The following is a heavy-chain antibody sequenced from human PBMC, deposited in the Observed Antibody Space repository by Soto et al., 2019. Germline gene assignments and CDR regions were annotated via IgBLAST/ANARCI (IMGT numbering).Heavy chain of an antibody. V-gene: IGHV4-4*07. J-gene: IGHJ4*02. CDR2: IDTSGST. CDR3: ARGGQDFWSGPFDY. CDR1: GGSISNYY. D-gene: IGHD3-3*01. Sequence: QGQLQESGPGLVKPSETLFLTCTVSGGSISNYYCNWIRQPAGKGLEWIGRIDTSGSTNYNPSLKSRVTMSVDTSKQEFSLKLSSVTAADTALYYCARGGQDFWSGPFDYWGRGALVTVSS.